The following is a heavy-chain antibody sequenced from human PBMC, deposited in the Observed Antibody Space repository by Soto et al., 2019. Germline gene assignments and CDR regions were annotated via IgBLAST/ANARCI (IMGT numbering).Heavy chain of an antibody. CDR3: ARGGPAFGVVTSVVY. J-gene: IGHJ4*02. D-gene: IGHD3-3*01. Sequence: PSETLSLTSTVSGGSISSGDYYWSWIRQPPGKGLEWIGYIYYSGSTYYNPSLKSRVTISVDTSKNQFSLKLSSVTAADTAVYYCARGGPAFGVVTSVVYWGQGTLVTVSS. CDR1: GGSISSGDYY. CDR2: IYYSGST. V-gene: IGHV4-30-4*01.